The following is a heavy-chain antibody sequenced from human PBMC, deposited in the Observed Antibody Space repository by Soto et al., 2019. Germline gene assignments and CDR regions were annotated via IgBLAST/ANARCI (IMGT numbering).Heavy chain of an antibody. CDR2: NYYSGIT. CDR3: ARGSSIAGLYYGMDV. J-gene: IGHJ6*02. CDR1: GGSISPFY. Sequence: SETLSLTYTVSGGSISPFYWTCILKHPGKGLEWIGYNYYSGITYYNPSLKSRVTISLDTSKNQFSLKLSSVTAADTAVYYCARGSSIAGLYYGMDVWGQGTTVTVSS. V-gene: IGHV4-31*03. D-gene: IGHD6-6*01.